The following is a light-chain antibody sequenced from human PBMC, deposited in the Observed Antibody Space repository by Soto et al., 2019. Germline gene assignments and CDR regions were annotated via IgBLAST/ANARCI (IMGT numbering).Light chain of an antibody. CDR1: QSISSSY. V-gene: IGKV3-20*01. CDR3: HQYGSSLLYT. CDR2: DES. Sequence: DIGLTQSPGTLSFSPGARATLSCRASQSISSSYLAWYQQKPGQAPRLLIYDESSRATGIPDRFSGRGTGTDFTLTTSRLEPEDFAVYYCHQYGSSLLYTFGQGTKLEIK. J-gene: IGKJ2*01.